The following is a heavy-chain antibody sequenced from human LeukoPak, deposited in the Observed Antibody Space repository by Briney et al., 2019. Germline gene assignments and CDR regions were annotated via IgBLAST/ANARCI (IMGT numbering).Heavy chain of an antibody. CDR2: INHSGST. V-gene: IGHV4-34*01. Sequence: SETLPLTCAVYGGSFSGYYWSWIRQPPGKGLEWIGEINHSGSTNYNPSLKSRVTISVDTSKNQFSLKLSSVTAADTAVYYCARPTYDSTGYHPYFDYWGQGTLVTVSS. J-gene: IGHJ4*02. D-gene: IGHD3-22*01. CDR1: GGSFSGYY. CDR3: ARPTYDSTGYHPYFDY.